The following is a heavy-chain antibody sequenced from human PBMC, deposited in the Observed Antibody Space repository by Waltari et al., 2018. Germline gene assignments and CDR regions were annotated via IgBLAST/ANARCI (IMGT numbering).Heavy chain of an antibody. CDR1: GYTFTSYY. Sequence: QVQLVQSGAEVKKPGASVKVSCKASGYTFTSYYMHWVRQAPGQGLEWMGIINPNGGSTSYAQKFQGRVTMTRDTSTSTVYMELSSLRSEDTAVYYCAREPIYGSGSYTAYYFDYWGQGTLVTVSS. J-gene: IGHJ4*02. V-gene: IGHV1-46*01. D-gene: IGHD3-10*01. CDR2: INPNGGST. CDR3: AREPIYGSGSYTAYYFDY.